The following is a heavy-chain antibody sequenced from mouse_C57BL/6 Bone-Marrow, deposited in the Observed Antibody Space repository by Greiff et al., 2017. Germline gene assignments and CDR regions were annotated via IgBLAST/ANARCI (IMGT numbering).Heavy chain of an antibody. CDR2: IDPEDGDT. Sequence: VQLKESGAELVKPGASVKLSCTASGFNIKDYYMHWVKQRTEQGLEWIGRIDPEDGDTKYAPKFQGKATITADTSSNTAYLQLSSLTSEDTAVYYCARGYGSSQNDFDYWGQGTTLTVSS. D-gene: IGHD1-1*01. CDR3: ARGYGSSQNDFDY. J-gene: IGHJ2*01. CDR1: GFNIKDYY. V-gene: IGHV14-2*01.